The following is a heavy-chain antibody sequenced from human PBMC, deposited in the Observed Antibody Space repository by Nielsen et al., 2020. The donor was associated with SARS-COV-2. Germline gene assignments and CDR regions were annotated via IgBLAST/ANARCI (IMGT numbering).Heavy chain of an antibody. J-gene: IGHJ5*02. V-gene: IGHV3-23*01. Sequence: ESLKISCTASGFTFKSYTMSWVRQAPGKGLEWVSAITGGGGSTSYADSAKGRFTISRDNSQSTLYLQMNGLRAEDTAVYYCAKGSENYYFLDLWGQGTLVTVSS. CDR1: GFTFKSYT. D-gene: IGHD2/OR15-2a*01. CDR2: ITGGGGST. CDR3: AKGSENYYFLDL.